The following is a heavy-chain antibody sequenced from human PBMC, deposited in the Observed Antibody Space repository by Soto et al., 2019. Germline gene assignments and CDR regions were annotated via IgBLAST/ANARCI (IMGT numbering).Heavy chain of an antibody. Sequence: PGGSLRLSCAASGFTFSSYAMHWVRQAPGKGLEWVAVISYDGSNKYYADSVKGRFTISRDNSKNTLYLQMNSLRAEDTAVYYCARTYYDSSGYKGGPDYWGQGTLVTVSS. CDR2: ISYDGSNK. CDR3: ARTYYDSSGYKGGPDY. CDR1: GFTFSSYA. J-gene: IGHJ4*02. V-gene: IGHV3-30-3*01. D-gene: IGHD3-22*01.